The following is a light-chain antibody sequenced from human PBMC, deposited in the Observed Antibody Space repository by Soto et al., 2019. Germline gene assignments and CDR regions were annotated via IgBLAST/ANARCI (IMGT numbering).Light chain of an antibody. Sequence: EIVLTQSPGTLSLSPGERATLSCRASQSVSSTYLAGYQQKPGQAPRLLIYGASNRATVIPDRFSGSGSGTDFTLTISRLEPEDFAVYYCQQYGGSRWTFGQGTRVDI. V-gene: IGKV3-20*01. CDR3: QQYGGSRWT. CDR1: QSVSSTY. CDR2: GAS. J-gene: IGKJ1*01.